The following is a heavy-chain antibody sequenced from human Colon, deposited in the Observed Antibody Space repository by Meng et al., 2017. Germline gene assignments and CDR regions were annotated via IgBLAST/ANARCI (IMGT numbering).Heavy chain of an antibody. CDR3: AKAAAYNLDI. D-gene: IGHD1-14*01. V-gene: IGHV4-4*02. J-gene: IGHJ4*02. Sequence: GQLQESGPGLGKPSGPLSLTCAVSCVSISSAIWWGWVRQPPGKGLEWIGEIFQSGSTNYNPSLKSRVTISVDKSKNHLSLSLSSVTAADTAVYYCAKAAAYNLDIWGQGTLVTVSS. CDR2: IFQSGST. CDR1: CVSISSAIW.